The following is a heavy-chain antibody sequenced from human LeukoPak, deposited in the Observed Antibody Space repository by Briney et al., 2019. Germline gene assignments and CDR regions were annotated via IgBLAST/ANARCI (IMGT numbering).Heavy chain of an antibody. CDR1: GFTFSSYG. CDR2: IWYGGSNK. V-gene: IGHV3-33*08. Sequence: GRSLRLSCAASGFTFSSYGMHWVRQAPGKGLEWVAVIWYGGSNKYYADSVKGRFTISRDNSKNTLYLQMNSLRAEDTAVYYCAATYYDFWSGYYLPNIDYYYMDVWGKGTTVTVSS. D-gene: IGHD3-3*01. J-gene: IGHJ6*03. CDR3: AATYYDFWSGYYLPNIDYYYMDV.